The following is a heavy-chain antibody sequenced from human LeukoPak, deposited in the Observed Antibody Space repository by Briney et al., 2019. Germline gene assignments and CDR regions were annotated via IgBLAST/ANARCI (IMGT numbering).Heavy chain of an antibody. CDR1: GFTFSSYI. D-gene: IGHD3-22*01. V-gene: IGHV3-21*01. CDR3: ARDDDSSGYYYYYYYMDV. J-gene: IGHJ6*03. CDR2: ISSSSSYI. Sequence: GGSLRLSCAASGFTFSSYIMNWVRQAPGKGLEWVSSISSSSSYIYYADSVKGRFTISRDNAKNSLYLQMNSLRAEDTAVYYCARDDDSSGYYYYYYYMDVWGKGTTVTVSS.